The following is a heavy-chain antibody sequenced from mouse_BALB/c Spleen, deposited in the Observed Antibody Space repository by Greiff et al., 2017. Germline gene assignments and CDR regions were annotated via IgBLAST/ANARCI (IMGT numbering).Heavy chain of an antibody. CDR1: GYSITSDYA. Sequence: EVKLVESGPGLVKPSQSLSLTCTVTGYSITSDYAWNWIRQFPGNKLEWMGYISYSGSTSYNPSLKSRISITRDTSKNQFFLQLNSVTTEDTATYYCARWLLRHYYAMDYWGQGTSVTVSS. V-gene: IGHV3-2*02. CDR2: ISYSGST. CDR3: ARWLLRHYYAMDY. D-gene: IGHD2-3*01. J-gene: IGHJ4*01.